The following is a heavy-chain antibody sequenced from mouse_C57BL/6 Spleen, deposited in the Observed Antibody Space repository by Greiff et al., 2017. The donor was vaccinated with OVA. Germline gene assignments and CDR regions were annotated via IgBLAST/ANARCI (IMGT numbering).Heavy chain of an antibody. Sequence: QVQLQQSGAELVKPGASVKISCKASGYAFSSYWMNWVKQRPGKGLEWIGQIYPGDGDTNYNGKFKGKATLTADKSSSTAYMQLSSLTSEDSAVYFCARGGYDYDGSLYAMDYWGHGTSVTVSS. CDR2: IYPGDGDT. D-gene: IGHD2-4*01. V-gene: IGHV1-80*01. J-gene: IGHJ4*01. CDR1: GYAFSSYW. CDR3: ARGGYDYDGSLYAMDY.